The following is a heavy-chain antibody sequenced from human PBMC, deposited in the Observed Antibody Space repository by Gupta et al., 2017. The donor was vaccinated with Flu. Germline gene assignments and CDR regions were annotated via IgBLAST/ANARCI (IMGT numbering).Heavy chain of an antibody. Sequence: QVQLVESGGGVVQPGRSLRLSCAASGFTFSSYGLHWVRQAPGKGLEWVAVIWYDGSNKYYADSVKGRFTISRDNSKNTLYLQMNSLRAEDTAVYYCARSPDYGDYVGGMDYWGQGTLVTVSS. CDR2: IWYDGSNK. D-gene: IGHD4-17*01. J-gene: IGHJ4*02. V-gene: IGHV3-33*01. CDR1: GFTFSSYG. CDR3: ARSPDYGDYVGGMDY.